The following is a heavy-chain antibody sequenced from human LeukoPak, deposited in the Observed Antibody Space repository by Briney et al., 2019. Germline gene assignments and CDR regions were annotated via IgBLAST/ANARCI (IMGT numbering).Heavy chain of an antibody. V-gene: IGHV1-46*01. Sequence: ASVKVSCKASGYTFTSYYMHWVRQAPGQGLEWMGIINPSGGSTSYAQKLQGRVTMTTDTSTSTAYMELRSLRSDDTAVYYCARAALPPPASWFDPWGQGTLVTVSS. J-gene: IGHJ5*02. CDR3: ARAALPPPASWFDP. CDR2: INPSGGST. CDR1: GYTFTSYY.